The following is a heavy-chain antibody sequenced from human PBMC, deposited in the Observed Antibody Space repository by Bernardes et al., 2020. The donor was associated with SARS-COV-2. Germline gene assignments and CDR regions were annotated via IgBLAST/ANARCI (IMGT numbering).Heavy chain of an antibody. CDR2: SGST. CDR3: ARLGHYTNTWYYFDY. J-gene: IGHJ4*02. V-gene: IGHV4-59*08. Sequence: SETLSLTRTVSGGSINSYYWSWIRQPPGKGLEWIGHSGSTNYSPSLKSRVTISLDSSKNQFSLKLISVTAADTAVYYCARLGHYTNTWYYFDYWGQGALVTVSS. D-gene: IGHD6-13*01. CDR1: GGSINSYY.